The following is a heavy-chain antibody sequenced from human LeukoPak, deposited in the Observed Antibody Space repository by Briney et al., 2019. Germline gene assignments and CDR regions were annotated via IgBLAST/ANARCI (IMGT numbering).Heavy chain of an antibody. Sequence: GGSLRLSCVASGFTFSSYAMHWVRQAPGKGLEYVSAISSNGGSTYYANPVKGRFTISRDNSKNTLYLQMGSLRAEDMAVYYCAREGGYCSSTSCYHYFDYWGQGTLVTVSS. CDR1: GFTFSSYA. CDR3: AREGGYCSSTSCYHYFDY. CDR2: ISSNGGST. D-gene: IGHD2-2*01. J-gene: IGHJ4*02. V-gene: IGHV3-64*01.